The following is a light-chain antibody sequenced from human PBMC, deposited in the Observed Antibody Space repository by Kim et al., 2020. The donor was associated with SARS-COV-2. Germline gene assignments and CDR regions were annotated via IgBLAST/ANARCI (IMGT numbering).Light chain of an antibody. CDR2: GAS. CDR3: QQYGHSPYT. J-gene: IGKJ2*01. V-gene: IGKV3-20*01. CDR1: QSVSSRY. Sequence: EIVLTQSPGTLSLSPGERATLSCRASQSVSSRYLGWYQQKPGQAPRLLIYGASSRATGIPDRFSGSGSETDFTLTISRLEPEDFAVYYCQQYGHSPYTFGQGTKLEI.